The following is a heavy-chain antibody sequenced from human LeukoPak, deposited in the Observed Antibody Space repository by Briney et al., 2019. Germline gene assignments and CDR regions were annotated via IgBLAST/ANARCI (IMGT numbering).Heavy chain of an antibody. V-gene: IGHV1-69*13. CDR2: IIPIFGTA. J-gene: IGHJ6*02. Sequence: ASVKVSCKASGGTFSSYAISWVRQAPGQGLEWMGGIIPIFGTANYAQKFQGRVTITADESTSTAYMELRSLRSDDTAVYYCARAGELGVGATTEDYYGMDVWGQGTTVTVSS. CDR1: GGTFSSYA. CDR3: ARAGELGVGATTEDYYGMDV. D-gene: IGHD1-26*01.